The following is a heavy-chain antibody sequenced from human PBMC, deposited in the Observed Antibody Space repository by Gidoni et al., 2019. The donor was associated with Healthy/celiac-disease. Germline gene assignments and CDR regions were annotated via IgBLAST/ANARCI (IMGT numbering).Heavy chain of an antibody. CDR1: GFPFRGYA. J-gene: IGHJ6*02. D-gene: IGHD6-13*01. CDR2: ISGSGGST. Sequence: EVQLLESGGGLVQPGGSLRLSCAASGFPFRGYAMSWVRQAPGKGLEWVSAISGSGGSTYYADSVKGRFTITRDNSKNTLYLQMNSLRAEDTAVYYCATIVSRIAAAGGDVWGQGTTVTVSS. CDR3: ATIVSRIAAAGGDV. V-gene: IGHV3-23*01.